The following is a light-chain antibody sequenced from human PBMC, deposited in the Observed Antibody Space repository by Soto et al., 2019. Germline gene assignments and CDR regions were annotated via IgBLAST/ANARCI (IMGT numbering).Light chain of an antibody. Sequence: EIVLTQSPGTLSLSPGERATLSCRASQSVSSSYLAWYQQKPGQAPRLLIYGASSRATGIPDRFSGSGSGTYFPLTISRLEPEDFEVYYWQQYGSSPGTFGQGTKVEIK. V-gene: IGKV3-20*01. CDR1: QSVSSSY. CDR3: QQYGSSPGT. J-gene: IGKJ1*01. CDR2: GAS.